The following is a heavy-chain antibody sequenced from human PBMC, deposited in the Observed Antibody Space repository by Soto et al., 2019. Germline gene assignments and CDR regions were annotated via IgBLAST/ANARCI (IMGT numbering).Heavy chain of an antibody. CDR3: ARGDGNYYDSSGYSPRDGMDV. Sequence: ASVKVSCKASGGTFSTFAITWLRQAPGQGLEWMGGVIPIFAISSYAQRFQGRIMITADTSTSTAYMELSSLSSADTAVYFCARGDGNYYDSSGYSPRDGMDVWGQGTTVTVSS. CDR2: VIPIFAIS. D-gene: IGHD3-22*01. V-gene: IGHV1-69*10. J-gene: IGHJ6*02. CDR1: GGTFSTFA.